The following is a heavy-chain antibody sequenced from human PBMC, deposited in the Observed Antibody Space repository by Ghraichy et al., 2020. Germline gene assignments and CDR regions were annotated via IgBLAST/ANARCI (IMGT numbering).Heavy chain of an antibody. D-gene: IGHD3-22*01. CDR1: GGSVSSGSYY. V-gene: IGHV4-61*01. Sequence: LSLTCTVSGGSVSSGSYYWSWIRQPPGKGLEWIGYIYYSGSTNYNPSLKSRVTISVDTSKNQFSLKLSSVTAADTAVYYCARVNYYDSSGYYYVQLYYFDYWGQGTLVTVSS. J-gene: IGHJ4*02. CDR2: IYYSGST. CDR3: ARVNYYDSSGYYYVQLYYFDY.